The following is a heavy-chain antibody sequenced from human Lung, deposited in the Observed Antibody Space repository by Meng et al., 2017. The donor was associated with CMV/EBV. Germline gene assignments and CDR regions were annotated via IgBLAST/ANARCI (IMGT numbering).Heavy chain of an antibody. Sequence: SCAASGFTFSTYWMSWVRQAPGKGLEWVANINQDGTVKYYVGSVKGRFTISRDSAKNSLYLQMNSLRAEDTAVYYCARDVPLVRGTGLYDHWGQGTVVXVST. J-gene: IGHJ5*02. D-gene: IGHD1-26*01. V-gene: IGHV3-7*01. CDR2: INQDGTVK. CDR1: GFTFSTYW. CDR3: ARDVPLVRGTGLYDH.